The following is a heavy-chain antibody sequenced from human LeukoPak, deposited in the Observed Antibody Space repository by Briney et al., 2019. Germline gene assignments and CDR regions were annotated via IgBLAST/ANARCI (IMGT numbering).Heavy chain of an antibody. Sequence: GGSLRLSCAASGFTVSSKYMTWVRQAPGKGLEWVSIIYSGGSTFYADSVKGRFTISRDNSKNTVFLQMNSLRAEDTAVYYCARGGIESYWGQGTLVTVSS. CDR1: GFTVSSKY. CDR2: IYSGGST. J-gene: IGHJ4*02. D-gene: IGHD3-16*02. CDR3: ARGGIESY. V-gene: IGHV3-53*01.